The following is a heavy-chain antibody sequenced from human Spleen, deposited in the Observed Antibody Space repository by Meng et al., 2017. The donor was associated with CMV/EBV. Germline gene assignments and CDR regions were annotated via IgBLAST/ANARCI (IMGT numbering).Heavy chain of an antibody. CDR3: AKDVLSWYYGMDV. Sequence: GESLKISCASSGFTFGDFAMNWSRQAPGKGLEWVSAISDTGGSTYYVDSVKGGFTISRDNSKNTLYLQMSGLRAEDTDRYYCAKDVLSWYYGMDVWGQGTTVTVSS. CDR2: ISDTGGST. CDR1: GFTFGDFA. V-gene: IGHV3-23*01. J-gene: IGHJ6*02. D-gene: IGHD1-1*01.